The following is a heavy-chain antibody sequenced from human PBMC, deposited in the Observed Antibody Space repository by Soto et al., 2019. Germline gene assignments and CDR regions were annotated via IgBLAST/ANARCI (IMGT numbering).Heavy chain of an antibody. V-gene: IGHV3-33*01. CDR1: GFTFGDYG. Sequence: GGSLRLSCAASGFTFGDYGMHWVRQAPGKGLEWVAVIWFDGNKQHYADSVKGRFTISRDNSKNTLYVQRTSLRAEDTAVYYCARGLQSLFDYWGQGTLVTVSS. J-gene: IGHJ4*02. CDR2: IWFDGNKQ. CDR3: ARGLQSLFDY.